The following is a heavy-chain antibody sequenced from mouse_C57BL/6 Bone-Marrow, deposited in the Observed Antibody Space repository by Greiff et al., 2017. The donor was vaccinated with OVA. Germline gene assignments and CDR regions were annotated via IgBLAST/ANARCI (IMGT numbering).Heavy chain of an antibody. D-gene: IGHD1-1*01. J-gene: IGHJ4*01. Sequence: VQLQESGPELVKPGASVKISCKASGYTFTDYYINWVKQRPGQGLEWIGWIFPGSGSTYYNEKFKGKATLTVDKSSSTASMLLSSLTSEDSAVYFCARHYGSRYAMDYWGQGTSVTVSS. CDR2: IFPGSGST. V-gene: IGHV1-75*01. CDR1: GYTFTDYY. CDR3: ARHYGSRYAMDY.